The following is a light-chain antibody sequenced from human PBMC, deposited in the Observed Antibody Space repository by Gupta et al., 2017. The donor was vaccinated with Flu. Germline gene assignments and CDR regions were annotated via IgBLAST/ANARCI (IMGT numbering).Light chain of an antibody. Sequence: EIVLTQSPDTLSVSPGETATLSCRASQSVSSDLAWYQQKPGQGPRLLIYDTSSRATGSPDRFSGSGYGKECTLTISSLQSEECAVYYCQRYKNGHQTSRTFGQGTKVEIK. CDR2: DTS. J-gene: IGKJ1*01. V-gene: IGKV3D-15*01. CDR3: QRYKNGHQTSRT. CDR1: QSVSSD.